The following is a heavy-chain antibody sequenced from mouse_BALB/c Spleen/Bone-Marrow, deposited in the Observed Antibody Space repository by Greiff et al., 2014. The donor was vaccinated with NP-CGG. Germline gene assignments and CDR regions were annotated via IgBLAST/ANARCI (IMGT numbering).Heavy chain of an antibody. J-gene: IGHJ2*01. CDR2: IDPANGNT. CDR1: GFNIKDTY. V-gene: IGHV14-3*02. D-gene: IGHD2-14*01. Sequence: EVQLQQSGVELVKPGASVKLSCTGSGFNIKDTYMHWVKQRPEQGLEWIGRIDPANGNTKYDPKFQGKATITADTSSNTAYLQLSSLTSEDTAVYYCASYYRYSFDYWGQGTTLTVSS. CDR3: ASYYRYSFDY.